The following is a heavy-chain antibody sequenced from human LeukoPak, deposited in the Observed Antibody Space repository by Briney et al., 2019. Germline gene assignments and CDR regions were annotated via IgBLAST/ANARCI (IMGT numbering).Heavy chain of an antibody. CDR1: GYTFTCYY. D-gene: IGHD6-19*01. V-gene: IGHV1-2*02. Sequence: GASVTVSFKASGYTFTCYYMHWVRQAPGQGLEWMGWINPNSGGTNYAQKFQGRVTMTRDTSISTAYMELSRLRSDDTAVYYCAREAPGVLVKQWLVLGYWGQGTLVTVSS. CDR2: INPNSGGT. CDR3: AREAPGVLVKQWLVLGY. J-gene: IGHJ4*02.